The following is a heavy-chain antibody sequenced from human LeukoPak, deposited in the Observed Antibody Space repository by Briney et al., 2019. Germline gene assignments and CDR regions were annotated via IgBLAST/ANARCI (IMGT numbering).Heavy chain of an antibody. CDR3: ARRGSYYDSSGCYYYYFDY. D-gene: IGHD3-22*01. J-gene: IGHJ4*02. CDR1: GGTFSSYA. Sequence: SVKVSCKASGGTFSSYAISWVRQAPGQGLEWMGGIIPIFGTANYAQKFQGRVTITTDESTSTAYMELSSLRSEDTAVYYCARRGSYYDSSGCYYYYFDYWGQGTLVTVSS. CDR2: IIPIFGTA. V-gene: IGHV1-69*05.